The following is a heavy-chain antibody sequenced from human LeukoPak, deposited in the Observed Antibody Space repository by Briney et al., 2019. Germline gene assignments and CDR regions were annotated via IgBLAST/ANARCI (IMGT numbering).Heavy chain of an antibody. CDR2: INWNGGST. J-gene: IGHJ4*02. D-gene: IGHD3-22*01. Sequence: PGGSLRLSCAAFGFTFDDYGMSWVRQAPGKGLEWVSGINWNGGSTGYADSVKGRFTISRDNAKNSLYLQMNSLRAEDTALYFCAKVAYFDNSDYYWGAGVYFDSWGQGTVVTVSS. CDR3: AKVAYFDNSDYYWGAGVYFDS. CDR1: GFTFDDYG. V-gene: IGHV3-20*04.